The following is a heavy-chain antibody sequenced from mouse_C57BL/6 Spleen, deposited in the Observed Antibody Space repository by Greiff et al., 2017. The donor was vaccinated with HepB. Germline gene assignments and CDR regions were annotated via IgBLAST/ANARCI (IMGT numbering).Heavy chain of an antibody. CDR2: INYDGSST. V-gene: IGHV5-16*01. CDR1: GFTFSDYY. D-gene: IGHD2-1*01. Sequence: EVKVVESEGGLVQPGSSMKLSCTASGFTFSDYYMAWVRQVPEKGLEWVANINYDGSSTYYLDSLKSRFIISRDNAKNILYLQMSSLKSEDTATYYCARDEGNYVWYFDVWGTGTTVTVSS. J-gene: IGHJ1*03. CDR3: ARDEGNYVWYFDV.